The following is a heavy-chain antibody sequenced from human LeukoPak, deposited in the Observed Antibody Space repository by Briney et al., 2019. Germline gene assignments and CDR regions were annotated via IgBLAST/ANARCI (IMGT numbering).Heavy chain of an antibody. Sequence: GGTLRLSCTASGFTIGDYAMSWVRQAPGKGLEWVGFIRSKAYGSTTAYAETGKGRFTISRDDSISLDYMHMDSLKSEDTAVYYCTRDPLDILYSYGIDYWGQGTLVTVSS. J-gene: IGHJ4*02. CDR1: GFTIGDYA. V-gene: IGHV3-49*04. CDR2: IRSKAYGSTT. D-gene: IGHD5-18*01. CDR3: TRDPLDILYSYGIDY.